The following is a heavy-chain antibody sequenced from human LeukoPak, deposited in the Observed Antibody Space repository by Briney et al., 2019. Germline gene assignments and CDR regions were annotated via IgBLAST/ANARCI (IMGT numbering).Heavy chain of an antibody. Sequence: SETLSLTRTVSGGSISSYYWSWIRQPPGKGLEWIGYIYYSGSTNYNPSLKSRVTISVDTSKNQFSLKLSSVTAADTAVYYCAKGMVRGVIFPWGQGTLVTVSS. D-gene: IGHD3-10*01. CDR3: AKGMVRGVIFP. CDR1: GGSISSYY. CDR2: IYYSGST. V-gene: IGHV4-59*01. J-gene: IGHJ5*02.